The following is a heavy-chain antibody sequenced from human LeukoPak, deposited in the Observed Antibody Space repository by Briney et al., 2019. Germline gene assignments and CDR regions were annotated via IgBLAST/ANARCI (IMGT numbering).Heavy chain of an antibody. J-gene: IGHJ5*02. CDR1: GGSISSGGYS. D-gene: IGHD4-17*01. CDR3: ARGGRATVTA. V-gene: IGHV4-30-2*01. CDR2: IYHSGST. Sequence: PSQTLSLTCAVSGGSISSGGYSWSWIRQPPGKGLEWIGYIYHSGSTYYNPSLKSRATISVDRSKNQFSLKLSSVTAADTAVYYCARGGRATVTAWGQGTLVTVSS.